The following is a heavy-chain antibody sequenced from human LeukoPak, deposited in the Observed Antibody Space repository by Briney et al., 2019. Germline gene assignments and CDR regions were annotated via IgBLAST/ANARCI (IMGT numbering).Heavy chain of an antibody. D-gene: IGHD2/OR15-2a*01. V-gene: IGHV4-39*01. CDR2: IYYSGST. CDR1: GGSISSSSYY. Sequence: PSETLSLTCTVSGGSISSSSYYWGWIRQPPGKGLEWIGSIYYSGSTYYNPSLKSRVTISVDTSKNQFSLKLSSVTAADTAIYYCARHLNNGFDTWGRGTMVTVSS. J-gene: IGHJ3*02. CDR3: ARHLNNGFDT.